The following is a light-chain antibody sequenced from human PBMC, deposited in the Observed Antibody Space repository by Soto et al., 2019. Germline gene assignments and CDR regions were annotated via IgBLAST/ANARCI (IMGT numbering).Light chain of an antibody. J-gene: IGKJ1*01. CDR1: RYIRTA. Sequence: IQMTQSPSSLSASGGDRVSITCRASRYIRTALSWYQHRPGQAPKVLICVASSLQSGVPSRFSGSGYGTNFTLTISSLQPEDFATYYCLQDYNYPWTLGQGTKVDI. V-gene: IGKV1-6*01. CDR2: VAS. CDR3: LQDYNYPWT.